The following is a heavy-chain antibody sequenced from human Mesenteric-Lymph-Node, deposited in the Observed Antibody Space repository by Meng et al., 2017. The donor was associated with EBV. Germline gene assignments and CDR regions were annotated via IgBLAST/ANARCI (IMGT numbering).Heavy chain of an antibody. CDR3: AKITNSGGFNYFDY. J-gene: IGHJ4*02. Sequence: VQLRGPGPGLVMPSVTLSLICAVSGGAISSSNLWGWVRQPPGKGLELIGEIFHSGSTNYNPSLRSRVTISVDKSKNQFSLKLSSVTAADTAVYYCAKITNSGGFNYFDYWGQGTLVTVSS. V-gene: IGHV4-4*02. CDR1: GGAISSSNL. CDR2: IFHSGST. D-gene: IGHD2-15*01.